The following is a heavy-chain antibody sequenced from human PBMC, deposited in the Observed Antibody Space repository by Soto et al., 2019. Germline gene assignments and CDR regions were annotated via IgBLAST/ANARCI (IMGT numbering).Heavy chain of an antibody. CDR1: GYTFTGYY. V-gene: IGHV1-2*04. Sequence: GASVKVSGKASGYTFTGYYMHRVRQAPGQGLEWMGWINPNSGGTNYAQKFQGWVTMTRDTSISTAYMELSRLRSDDTAVYYCARGLSPLTYSSSSGNWFDPWGQGTLVTVSS. CDR2: INPNSGGT. J-gene: IGHJ5*02. CDR3: ARGLSPLTYSSSSGNWFDP. D-gene: IGHD6-6*01.